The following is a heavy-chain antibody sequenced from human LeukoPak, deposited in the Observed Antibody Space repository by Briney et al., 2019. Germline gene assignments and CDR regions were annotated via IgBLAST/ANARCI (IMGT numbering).Heavy chain of an antibody. V-gene: IGHV4-34*01. CDR3: ARVTGTTPFDC. CDR2: INHSGST. D-gene: IGHD1-1*01. CDR1: GGSFSGYY. Sequence: SETLSLTCAVYGGSFSGYYWSWIRQPPGKGLEWIGEINHSGSTNYNPSLKSRVTISVDTSKNQFSLKLSSVTAADTAVYFCARVTGTTPFDCWGQGTLVTVSS. J-gene: IGHJ4*02.